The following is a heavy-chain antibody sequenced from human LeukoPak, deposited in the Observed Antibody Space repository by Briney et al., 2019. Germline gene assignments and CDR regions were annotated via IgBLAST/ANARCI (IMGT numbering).Heavy chain of an antibody. CDR1: GGSISSGSYY. V-gene: IGHV4-61*02. D-gene: IGHD3-10*01. J-gene: IGHJ4*02. Sequence: SSETLSLTCTVCGGSISSGSYYWSWIRQPAGKGLEWIGRIYTSGSTNYHPSLKSRVTISVDTSKNQFSLKLSSVTAADTAVYYCAREIVGSPYYGSGGLGYWGQGTLVTVSS. CDR2: IYTSGST. CDR3: AREIVGSPYYGSGGLGY.